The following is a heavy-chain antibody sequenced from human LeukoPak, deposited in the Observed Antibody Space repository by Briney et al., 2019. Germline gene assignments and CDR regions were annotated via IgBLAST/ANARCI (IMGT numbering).Heavy chain of an antibody. CDR3: ARDFSSTSTYYFDY. D-gene: IGHD2-2*01. CDR2: INPSGGST. Sequence: ASVKVSCKTTGYTFTKHGISWVRQAPGQGLEWMGIINPSGGSTSYAQKFQGRVTMTRDTSTSTVYMELSSLRSEDTAVYYCARDFSSTSTYYFDYWGQGTLVTVSS. V-gene: IGHV1-46*01. J-gene: IGHJ4*02. CDR1: GYTFTKHG.